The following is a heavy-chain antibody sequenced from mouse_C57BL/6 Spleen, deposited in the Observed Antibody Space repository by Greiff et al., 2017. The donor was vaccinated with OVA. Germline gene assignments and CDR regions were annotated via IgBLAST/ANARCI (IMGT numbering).Heavy chain of an antibody. D-gene: IGHD1-1*01. Sequence: QVQLQQPGAELVRPGSSVKLSCKASGYTFTSYWMDWVKQRPGQGLEWIGNIYPSDSATNYNQKFKDKATLTVDKSSSTAYMQLSSLTSEDSAVYYCARGKSHYWCVAVWGTGTTVTVSS. CDR1: GYTFTSYW. CDR2: IYPSDSAT. J-gene: IGHJ1*03. CDR3: ARGKSHYWCVAV. V-gene: IGHV1-61*01.